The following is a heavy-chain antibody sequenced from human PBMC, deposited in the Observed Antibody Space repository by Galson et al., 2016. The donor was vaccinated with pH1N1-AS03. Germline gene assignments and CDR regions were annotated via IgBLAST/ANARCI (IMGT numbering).Heavy chain of an antibody. D-gene: IGHD3/OR15-3a*01. CDR1: GDTVTDYY. V-gene: IGHV1-2*02. Sequence: SVKVSCKASGDTVTDYYIHWVRQAPGQGLEWMGWINPKSGGTKFDQKFQGRVTMTRDTTINTLYMELSSLRSDDTAIYFCARCYNVWTAFDYWGPGTLVTVSS. J-gene: IGHJ4*02. CDR3: ARCYNVWTAFDY. CDR2: INPKSGGT.